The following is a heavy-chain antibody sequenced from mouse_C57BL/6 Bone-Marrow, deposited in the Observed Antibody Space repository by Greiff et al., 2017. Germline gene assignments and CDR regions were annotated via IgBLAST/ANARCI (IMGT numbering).Heavy chain of an antibody. CDR3: ARDLITTVVATDFYAMDY. Sequence: VQLQQSGPELVKPGASVKISCKASGYTFTGYYMNWVKQSHGKSLEWIGDINPNNGGTSYNQKFKGKATLTVDKSSSTAYMELRSLTSEDSAVYYCARDLITTVVATDFYAMDYWGQGTSVTVSS. D-gene: IGHD1-1*01. J-gene: IGHJ4*01. V-gene: IGHV1-26*01. CDR1: GYTFTGYY. CDR2: INPNNGGT.